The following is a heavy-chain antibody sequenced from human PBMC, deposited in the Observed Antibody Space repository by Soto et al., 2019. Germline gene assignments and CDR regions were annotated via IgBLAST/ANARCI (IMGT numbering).Heavy chain of an antibody. D-gene: IGHD3-10*01. Sequence: TYAVSGGNISNSSLRRSINKNPGKGLEWIGEIYHSGSTNYNPSLKSRVTISVDKSKNQFSLKLSSVTAADMAVYYCARDQEAYYGSGSYFDYWGQGTLVTVSS. CDR1: GGNISNSSL. CDR2: IYHSGST. CDR3: ARDQEAYYGSGSYFDY. V-gene: IGHV4-4*02. J-gene: IGHJ4*02.